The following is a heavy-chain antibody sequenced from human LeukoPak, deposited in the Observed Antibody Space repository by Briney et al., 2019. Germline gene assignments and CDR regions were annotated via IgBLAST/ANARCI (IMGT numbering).Heavy chain of an antibody. CDR2: INQDGSEE. Sequence: GGSLRLSCAASGFAFSTIWISWVRQAPGKGLEWVANINQDGSEEYYVESVKGRFTISRDNGKNSLYLQMSSLRAEDTAVYYCARAAAAGTCDYWGQGTLVTVSS. D-gene: IGHD6-13*01. V-gene: IGHV3-7*04. J-gene: IGHJ4*02. CDR3: ARAAAAGTCDY. CDR1: GFAFSTIW.